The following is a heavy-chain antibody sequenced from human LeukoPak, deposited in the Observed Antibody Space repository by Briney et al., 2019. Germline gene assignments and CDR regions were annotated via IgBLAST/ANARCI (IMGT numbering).Heavy chain of an antibody. CDR1: GFTFSSHS. CDR3: AKEVVVVPAATSYYYYYMDV. D-gene: IGHD2-2*01. J-gene: IGHJ6*03. CDR2: ISSSSSYI. Sequence: AGGSLRLSCAASGFTFSSHSMNWVRQVPGKGLEWVSSISSSSSYIYYADSVKGRFTISRDNAKNSLYLQMNSLRAEDTAVYYCAKEVVVVPAATSYYYYYMDVWGKGTTVTVSS. V-gene: IGHV3-21*01.